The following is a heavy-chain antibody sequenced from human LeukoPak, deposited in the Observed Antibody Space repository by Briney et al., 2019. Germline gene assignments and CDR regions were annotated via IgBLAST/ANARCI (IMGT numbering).Heavy chain of an antibody. CDR2: INPSGGST. CDR1: GYTFTSYY. Sequence: ASVKVSCKASGYTFTSYYMHWVRQAPGQVLEWMGIINPSGGSTSYAQKFQGRVTMTRDTSTSTVYMELSSLRSEDTAVYYCARNGDAVGAGGLFDPWGQGTLVTVSS. J-gene: IGHJ5*02. V-gene: IGHV1-46*01. D-gene: IGHD3-16*01. CDR3: ARNGDAVGAGGLFDP.